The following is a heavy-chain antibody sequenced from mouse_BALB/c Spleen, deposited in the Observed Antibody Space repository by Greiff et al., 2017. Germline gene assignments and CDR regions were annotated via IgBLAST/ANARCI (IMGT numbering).Heavy chain of an antibody. CDR3: ARREVFDY. J-gene: IGHJ2*01. CDR1: GYTFTDYW. V-gene: IGHV1-69*01. Sequence: VQLQQPGAELVMPGASVKMSCKASGYTFTDYWMHWVKQRPGQGLEWIGAIDTSDSYTSYNQKFKGKATLTVDESSSTAYMQLSSLTSEDSAVYYCARREVFDYWGQGTTLTVSS. CDR2: IDTSDSYT.